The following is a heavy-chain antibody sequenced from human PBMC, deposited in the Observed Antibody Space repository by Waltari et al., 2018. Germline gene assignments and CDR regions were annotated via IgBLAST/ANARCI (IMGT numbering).Heavy chain of an antibody. CDR3: ATRIVGAPALGF. CDR2: ISYDGTNK. V-gene: IGHV3-30*03. J-gene: IGHJ4*02. CDR1: GFTFSAYG. Sequence: QVQLVASGGGVVQPGRSLRLSCADSGFTFSAYGMHWVRQAPGKGLEWIALISYDGTNKYYADSMKGRFTISRDNSNNTLYLQMNSLRAEDTAVYYCATRIVGAPALGFWGRGTLVTVSS. D-gene: IGHD1-26*01.